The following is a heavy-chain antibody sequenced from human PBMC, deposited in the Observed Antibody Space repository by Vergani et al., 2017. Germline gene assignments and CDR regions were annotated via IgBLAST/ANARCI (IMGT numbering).Heavy chain of an antibody. CDR1: GYTFTGYY. J-gene: IGHJ4*02. CDR3: ARDHAEVGPGYCTNGVCYGIYYFDY. D-gene: IGHD2-8*01. Sequence: QVQLVQSGAEVKKPGASVKVSCKASGYTFTGYYMHWVRQAPGQGIEWMRWINPNSGGTNYAQKFQGRVTMTRDTSISTAYMELSRLRSDDTAVYYCARDHAEVGPGYCTNGVCYGIYYFDYWGQGTLVTVSS. V-gene: IGHV1-2*02. CDR2: INPNSGGT.